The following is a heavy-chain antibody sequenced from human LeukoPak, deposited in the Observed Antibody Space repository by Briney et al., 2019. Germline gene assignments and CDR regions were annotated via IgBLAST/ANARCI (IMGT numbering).Heavy chain of an antibody. V-gene: IGHV4-31*03. CDR3: ARGGCSSTSCYKPNWFDP. Sequence: SETLSLTCIVSGGSISSGGYYWSWIRQHPGKGLEWIGYIYYSGSTYYNPSLKSRVTISVDTSKNQFSLKLSSVTAADTAVYYCARGGCSSTSCYKPNWFDPWGQGTLVTVSS. J-gene: IGHJ5*02. CDR1: GGSISSGGYY. CDR2: IYYSGST. D-gene: IGHD2-2*02.